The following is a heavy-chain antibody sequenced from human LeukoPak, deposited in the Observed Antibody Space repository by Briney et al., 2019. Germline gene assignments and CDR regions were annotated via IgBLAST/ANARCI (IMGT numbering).Heavy chain of an antibody. CDR3: ARDGGGTTADWYFDL. J-gene: IGHJ2*01. D-gene: IGHD1-14*01. Sequence: GGSLRLSCAASGFTFSGYDMHWVRHLPGKGLEWVAAVGYGGDTYYPASVAGRFTVSRENAKNSLYLQMNTLRAGDTAVYYCARDGGGTTADWYFDLWGRGTPVTVSS. CDR2: VGYGGDT. CDR1: GFTFSGYD. V-gene: IGHV3-13*01.